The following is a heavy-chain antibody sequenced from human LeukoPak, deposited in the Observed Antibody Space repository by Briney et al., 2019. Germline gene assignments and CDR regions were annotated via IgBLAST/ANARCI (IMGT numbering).Heavy chain of an antibody. CDR3: VRDLRATSYYQYGMDV. V-gene: IGHV3-74*01. J-gene: IGHJ6*02. CDR1: GFTFSSYW. D-gene: IGHD3-10*01. CDR2: IKIDGSTT. Sequence: PGGSLRLSCAASGFTFSSYWMHWVRQAPGKGLVWVSYIKIDGSTTNYADSVKGRFTISRDNAKNTLYPQMNSLRAEDTAVYYCVRDLRATSYYQYGMDVWGQGTTVTVSS.